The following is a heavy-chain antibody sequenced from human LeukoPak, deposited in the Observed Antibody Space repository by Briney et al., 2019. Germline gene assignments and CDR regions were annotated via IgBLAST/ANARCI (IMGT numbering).Heavy chain of an antibody. CDR3: AKAGYHYGVGAFDI. CDR1: GFTFDDYA. D-gene: IGHD3-22*01. Sequence: GRSLRLSCAASGFTFDDYAMHWVRQAPGKGLEWVSGISWKSGSIGYADSVKSRFTISRDNVKNSLYLQMNSLRAEDAALYYCAKAGYHYGVGAFDIWGQGTMVTVSS. J-gene: IGHJ3*02. V-gene: IGHV3-9*01. CDR2: ISWKSGSI.